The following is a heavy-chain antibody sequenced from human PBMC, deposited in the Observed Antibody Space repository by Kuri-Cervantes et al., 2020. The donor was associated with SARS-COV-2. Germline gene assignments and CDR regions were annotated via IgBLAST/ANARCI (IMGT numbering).Heavy chain of an antibody. CDR1: GGTFSSYA. CDR3: ARDPEIVLRFLEWLPTRYYGMDV. V-gene: IGHV1-46*03. J-gene: IGHJ6*02. D-gene: IGHD3-3*01. Sequence: ASVKVSCKASGGTFSSYAISWVRQTPGQGLEWMGIINPSGGSTSYAQKFQGRVTMTRDTSTSTVYMELSSLRSEDTAVYYCARDPEIVLRFLEWLPTRYYGMDVWGQGTTVTVS. CDR2: INPSGGST.